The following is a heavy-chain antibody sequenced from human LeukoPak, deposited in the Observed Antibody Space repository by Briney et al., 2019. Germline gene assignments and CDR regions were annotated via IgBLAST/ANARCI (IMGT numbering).Heavy chain of an antibody. CDR1: GASIRSHY. J-gene: IGHJ5*02. Sequence: SETLSLTCTVSGASIRSHYWSWIWQPPGKGLEWIGYIYGSGSTDYSPSLKSRVTISIDTSKNQLYLKVTSVTAADTAVYYCARGSTRYEAWGQGTLVTVSS. D-gene: IGHD2-2*01. V-gene: IGHV4-59*11. CDR2: IYGSGST. CDR3: ARGSTRYEA.